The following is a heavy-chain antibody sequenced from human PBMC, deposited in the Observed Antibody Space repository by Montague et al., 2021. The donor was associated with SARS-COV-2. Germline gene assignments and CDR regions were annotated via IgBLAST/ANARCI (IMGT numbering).Heavy chain of an antibody. V-gene: IGHV3-7*05. J-gene: IGHJ4*02. CDR1: GFTFSTFW. CDR3: ARGYDISGYQY. CDR2: IKQDGSEK. D-gene: IGHD3-22*01. Sequence: SLRLSCAASGFTFSTFWMTWVRQVPGKGLEWVANIKQDGSEKYYVDSVKGRFTISRDNAKNSLYLQLDSLRAEDTAVYYCARGYDISGYQYWGQGTLVTVSS.